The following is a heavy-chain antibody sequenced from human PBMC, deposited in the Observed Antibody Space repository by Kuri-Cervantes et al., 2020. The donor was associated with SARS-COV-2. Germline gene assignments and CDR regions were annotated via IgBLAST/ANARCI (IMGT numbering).Heavy chain of an antibody. CDR3: ATGMSGSYPHAYRTDY. CDR2: IIPIFGTA. V-gene: IGHV1-69*05. Sequence: SVKVSCKASGGTFSSYAISWVRQAPGQGLEWMGGIIPIFGTANYAQKFQGRVTITTDESTSTAYMELSSLRSEDTAVYYCATGMSGSYPHAYRTDYWGLGTLVTVSS. CDR1: GGTFSSYA. J-gene: IGHJ4*02. D-gene: IGHD1-26*01.